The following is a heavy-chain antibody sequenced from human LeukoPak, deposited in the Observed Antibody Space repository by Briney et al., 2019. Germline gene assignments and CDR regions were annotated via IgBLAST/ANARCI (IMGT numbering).Heavy chain of an antibody. Sequence: PSETLSLTCTVSGGSISSYYWSWIRQPPGKGLEWIGYIYYSGSTNYNPSLKSRVTISVDTSKNQLSLKLSSVTAADTAVYYCARELYTVTTGSNWFDPWGQGTLVTVSS. J-gene: IGHJ5*02. D-gene: IGHD4-11*01. CDR1: GGSISSYY. CDR3: ARELYTVTTGSNWFDP. V-gene: IGHV4-59*01. CDR2: IYYSGST.